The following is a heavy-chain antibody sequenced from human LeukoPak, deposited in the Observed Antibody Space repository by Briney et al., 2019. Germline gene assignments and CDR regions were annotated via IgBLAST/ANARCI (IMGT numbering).Heavy chain of an antibody. J-gene: IGHJ4*02. CDR3: ARGDSSGWGLDY. D-gene: IGHD6-19*01. Sequence: QPGGSLRLSCAASGFTFSDHYLDWVRQAPGEGLEWVGRSRSKTNRYTTQYAASVKGRFTISRDDSKNSLYLQMNSLKTEDTAVYYCARGDSSGWGLDYWGLGTLVTVSS. V-gene: IGHV3-72*01. CDR1: GFTFSDHY. CDR2: SRSKTNRYTT.